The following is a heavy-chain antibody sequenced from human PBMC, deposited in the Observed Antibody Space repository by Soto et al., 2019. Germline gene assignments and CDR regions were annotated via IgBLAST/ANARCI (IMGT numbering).Heavy chain of an antibody. CDR3: ARDRAARGSAYYYYYYGMDV. D-gene: IGHD5-18*01. J-gene: IGHJ6*02. Sequence: GGSLRLSCAASGFTFSSYEMNWVRQAPGKGLEWVSYISSSGSTIYYADSVKGRFTISRDNAKNSLYLQMNSLRAEDTAVYYCARDRAARGSAYYYYYYGMDVWGQGTTVTVSS. CDR2: ISSSGSTI. V-gene: IGHV3-48*03. CDR1: GFTFSSYE.